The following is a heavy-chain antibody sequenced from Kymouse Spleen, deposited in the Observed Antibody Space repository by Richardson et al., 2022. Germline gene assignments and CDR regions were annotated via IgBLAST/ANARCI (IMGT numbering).Heavy chain of an antibody. CDR2: IKSKTDGGTT. CDR3: TRGYSGYDDYGDTPFPFDY. D-gene: IGHD5-12*01. CDR1: GFTFSNAW. V-gene: IGHV3-15*01. Sequence: EVQLVESGGGLVKPGGSLRLSCAASGFTFSNAWMSWVRQAPGKGLEWVGRIKSKTDGGTTDYAAPVKGRFTISRDDSKNTLYLQMNSLKTEDTAVYYCTRGYSGYDDYGDTPFPFDYWGQGTLVTVSS. J-gene: IGHJ4*02.